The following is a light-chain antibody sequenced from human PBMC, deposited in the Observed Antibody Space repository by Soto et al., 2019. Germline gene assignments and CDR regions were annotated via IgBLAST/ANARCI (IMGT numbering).Light chain of an antibody. CDR2: GAS. Sequence: EIVLTQSPGTLSLSPGERATLSCRTSQSVRSSHVAWYQQKSGQAPRLLIYGASSRATGIPDRFSGSGSGTDFTLTISRLEPEDFAVYYCQYYDNWRLSFGGGTTVEIK. J-gene: IGKJ4*01. CDR3: QYYDNWRLS. V-gene: IGKV3-20*01. CDR1: QSVRSSH.